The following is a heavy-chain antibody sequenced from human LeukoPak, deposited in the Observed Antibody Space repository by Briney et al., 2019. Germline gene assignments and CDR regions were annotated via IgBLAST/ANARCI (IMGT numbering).Heavy chain of an antibody. J-gene: IGHJ4*02. Sequence: GGSLRLSCAASGFTFSSYSMNWVRQAPGKGLEWVSSISSSSSYIYYADSVKGRFTISRDNAKNSLYLQMNSLRAEDTAVYYCAADSETRYYYDSSGYSTVDYWGQGTLVTVSS. CDR2: ISSSSSYI. CDR1: GFTFSSYS. D-gene: IGHD3-22*01. V-gene: IGHV3-21*01. CDR3: AADSETRYYYDSSGYSTVDY.